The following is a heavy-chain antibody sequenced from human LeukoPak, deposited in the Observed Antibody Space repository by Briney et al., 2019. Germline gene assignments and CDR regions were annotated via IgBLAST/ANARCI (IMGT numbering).Heavy chain of an antibody. J-gene: IGHJ4*02. V-gene: IGHV3-74*01. CDR2: ISSEGSVI. CDR1: GFTFSTYW. Sequence: PGGSLRLSCAASGFTFSTYWMHWVRQAPGKGLVWVSRISSEGSVINYVDSVKGRFTISRDNAKNTLYLQMNSLRAEDTAVYYCALPGNCWGQGTLVTVSS. CDR3: ALPGNC.